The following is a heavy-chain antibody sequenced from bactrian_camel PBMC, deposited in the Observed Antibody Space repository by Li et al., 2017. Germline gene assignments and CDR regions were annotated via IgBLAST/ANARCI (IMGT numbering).Heavy chain of an antibody. CDR2: IRRSGGET. CDR3: AARFQGGFGYGGLCTDVPADFPY. CDR1: GHSRGSNC. D-gene: IGHD5*01. V-gene: IGHV3-3*01. J-gene: IGHJ6*01. Sequence: HVQLVESGGGSVQTGGSLRLSCVVSGHSRGSNCVGWYRLPPGRAPAEREGIAAIRRSGGETWYAGSVKGRFTISQDSARNTVYLQMNSLKPDDTATYYCAARFQGGFGYGGLCTDVPADFPYWGQGTQVTVS.